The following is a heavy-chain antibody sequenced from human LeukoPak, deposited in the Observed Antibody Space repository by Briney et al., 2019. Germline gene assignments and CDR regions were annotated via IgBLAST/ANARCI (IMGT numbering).Heavy chain of an antibody. CDR2: ISDDGSGT. CDR1: GFTFSTYA. V-gene: IGHV3-64*01. CDR3: ARRYCTSSGCSAFDS. D-gene: IGHD2-8*01. Sequence: SGGSLRLSCAACGFTFSTYAMHWVRQAPGKGLEYVSAISDDGSGTYYANSVKGRFTISRDNSRNTLYLQMGSLRFEDMAVYFCARRYCTSSGCSAFDSWGQGTLVTVSS. J-gene: IGHJ4*02.